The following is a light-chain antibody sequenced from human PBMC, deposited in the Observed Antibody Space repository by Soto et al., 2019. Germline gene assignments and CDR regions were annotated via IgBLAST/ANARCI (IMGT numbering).Light chain of an antibody. CDR2: AAS. CDR3: QQSYRSPYT. V-gene: IGKV1-39*01. CDR1: QSISTY. Sequence: DSQSTQSPSSLSASVGDRVTITCRASQSISTYLNWYQQKPGKAPKLLIYAASSLQSGVPSRFSGSGYGTDFTLTISSLQPEDFATYYCQQSYRSPYTFGQGTKVEIK. J-gene: IGKJ2*01.